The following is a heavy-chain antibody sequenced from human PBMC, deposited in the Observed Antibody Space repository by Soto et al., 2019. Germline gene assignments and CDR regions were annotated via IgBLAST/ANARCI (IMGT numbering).Heavy chain of an antibody. CDR2: VSGYNGDT. V-gene: IGHV1-18*01. J-gene: IGHJ6*02. Sequence: QGQLVQSGPEVKKPGASVKVSCKASGYTFSRYGISWVRQAPGQGLEWMGWVSGYNGDTKYAQKVQGRVTMTIDTSTYPAYMELRSLTSDDTAKYYCAKNGQPPYYYDGMDVGGQGTTVTVSS. CDR3: AKNGQPPYYYDGMDV. CDR1: GYTFSRYG. D-gene: IGHD2-8*01.